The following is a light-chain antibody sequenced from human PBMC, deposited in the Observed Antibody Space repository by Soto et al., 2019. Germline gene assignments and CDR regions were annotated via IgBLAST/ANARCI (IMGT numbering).Light chain of an antibody. CDR1: QSIGSN. CDR2: GAS. Sequence: IVMTQSPATLSVSPGERATLSCRASQSIGSNLAWYQQQPGQAPRLLIYGASTRATGIPARFSGSGSGTDFTLTISSLQSEDFAVYYCQQYNNWPPVTFSGGTKVEIK. CDR3: QQYNNWPPVT. J-gene: IGKJ4*01. V-gene: IGKV3-15*01.